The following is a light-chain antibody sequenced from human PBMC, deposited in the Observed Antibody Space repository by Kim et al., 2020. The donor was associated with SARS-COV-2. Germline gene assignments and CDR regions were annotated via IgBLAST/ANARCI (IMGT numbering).Light chain of an antibody. CDR3: QQTYSAPQIT. CDR2: AAS. Sequence: SVGDRVTLTCRASQSIRSYVNWDQQKAGKAPKLLLYAASSLQSGVPSRFTGSGSGTDFTLTISSLQPEDCATYYCQQTYSAPQITFGQGTRLEIK. V-gene: IGKV1-39*01. J-gene: IGKJ5*01. CDR1: QSIRSY.